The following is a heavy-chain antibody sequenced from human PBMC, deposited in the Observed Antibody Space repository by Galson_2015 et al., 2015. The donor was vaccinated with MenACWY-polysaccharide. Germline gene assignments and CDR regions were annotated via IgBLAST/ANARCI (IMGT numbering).Heavy chain of an antibody. CDR3: ARDRGRHSHGPPYYFDF. CDR1: GDSVSSNPAS. Sequence: CAISGDSVSSNPASWNWIRQSPSRGLEWLGRTCYRSQWYTDYAVSVKSRIAINADASPNQFSLQLNSVTPDDTAVYYCARDRGRHSHGPPYYFDFWGRGTLVTVSS. D-gene: IGHD5-24*01. V-gene: IGHV6-1*01. CDR2: TCYRSQWYT. J-gene: IGHJ4*02.